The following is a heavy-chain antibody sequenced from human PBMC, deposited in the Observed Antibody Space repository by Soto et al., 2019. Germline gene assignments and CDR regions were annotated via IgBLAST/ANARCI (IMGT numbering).Heavy chain of an antibody. CDR3: AKEVLWQQLASDF. D-gene: IGHD6-13*01. J-gene: IGHJ4*02. V-gene: IGHV3-72*01. Sequence: GGSLRLSCAASGFTFSDHYMDWVRQAPGKGLEWVGRLRNKANSYTTEYAASVKGRFTISRDDSKNSLYLQMNSLRAEDTAVYYCAKEVLWQQLASDFWGQGTLVTVSS. CDR1: GFTFSDHY. CDR2: LRNKANSYTT.